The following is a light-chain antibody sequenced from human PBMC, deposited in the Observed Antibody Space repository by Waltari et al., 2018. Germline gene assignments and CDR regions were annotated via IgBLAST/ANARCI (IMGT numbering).Light chain of an antibody. Sequence: DVVLTQSPLSLSVTPGQSASASCRSSQSLAFSDGKTYLNWFHQRPGQSPRRLIHKVCKRESGVPDRISGSGSGTDFALKISRVEAEDVGVYYCMEGAQWYTFGQGTKLEIK. J-gene: IGKJ2*01. CDR3: MEGAQWYT. V-gene: IGKV2-30*01. CDR1: QSLAFSDGKTY. CDR2: KVC.